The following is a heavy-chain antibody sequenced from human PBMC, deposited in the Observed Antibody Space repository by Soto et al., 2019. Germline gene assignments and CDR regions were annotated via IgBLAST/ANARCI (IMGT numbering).Heavy chain of an antibody. V-gene: IGHV2-5*02. CDR1: GFSLDTSGMG. CDR2: IYWDDDK. J-gene: IGHJ4*02. D-gene: IGHD3-22*01. CDR3: AHRTSYYYDSSGYRPFDY. Sequence: SGPTLVNPTQTLTLTCTFSGFSLDTSGMGVAWIRQPPGKALEWLALIYWDDDKRYSPSLKSRLTITKDTSKNQVVLTMTNMDPVDTATYYCAHRTSYYYDSSGYRPFDYWGQGTLVTVSS.